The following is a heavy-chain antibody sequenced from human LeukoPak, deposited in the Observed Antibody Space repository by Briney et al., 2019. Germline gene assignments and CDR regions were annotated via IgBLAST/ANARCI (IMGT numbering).Heavy chain of an antibody. D-gene: IGHD2-15*01. Sequence: GGSLRLSCAASGFTFSDYYMSWLRQAPGKGLEWVSYISSSGSTIYYADSVKGRFTISRDNARNSLYLQMNSLRAEDTAVYYCARRASAATGFYYYYYMDVWGKGTTVTVSS. V-gene: IGHV3-11*04. CDR3: ARRASAATGFYYYYYMDV. CDR1: GFTFSDYY. CDR2: ISSSGSTI. J-gene: IGHJ6*03.